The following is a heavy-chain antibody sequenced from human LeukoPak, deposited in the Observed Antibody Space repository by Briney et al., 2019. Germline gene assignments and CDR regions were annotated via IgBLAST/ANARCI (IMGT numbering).Heavy chain of an antibody. CDR2: IYSSGST. CDR3: SRRRMVRGSYGMDV. V-gene: IGHV4-59*08. D-gene: IGHD3-10*01. Sequence: PSETLSLTCSVSGGSISNYYWGWIRQPPGKGLEWIGYIYSSGSTNYNPSLKSRVTISVDTSKNQFSLRLSSVTAADTAVYYCSRRRMVRGSYGMDVWGQGTTVTVSS. J-gene: IGHJ6*02. CDR1: GGSISNYY.